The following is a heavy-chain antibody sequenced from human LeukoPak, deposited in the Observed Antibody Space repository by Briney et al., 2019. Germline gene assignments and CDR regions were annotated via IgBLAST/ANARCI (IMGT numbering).Heavy chain of an antibody. J-gene: IGHJ3*02. CDR3: ARGPAYSSTHAFDI. CDR1: GFTFSSYS. V-gene: IGHV3-21*01. D-gene: IGHD6-19*01. Sequence: AGGSLRLSCAPSGFTFSSYSMIWVRQAPGKGLEWVSYISSSSSYIYYADSVKGRFTISRDNAKNSLYLQMNSLRAEDTAVYYCARGPAYSSTHAFDIWGQGTMVTVSS. CDR2: ISSSSSYI.